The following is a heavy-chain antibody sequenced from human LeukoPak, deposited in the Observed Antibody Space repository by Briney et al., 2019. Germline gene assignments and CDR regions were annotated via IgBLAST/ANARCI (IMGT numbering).Heavy chain of an antibody. CDR3: ALQRAYIVVVTANALDY. Sequence: GGSLRLSCAASGFTFSSYAMSWVRQIPGKGLEWVSGINGNGANTYYAASVKGRFTISRDNSKNTLYLQMNSLRAEDTAVYYCALQRAYIVVVTANALDYWGQGTLVTVSS. V-gene: IGHV3-23*01. D-gene: IGHD2-21*02. J-gene: IGHJ4*02. CDR2: INGNGANT. CDR1: GFTFSSYA.